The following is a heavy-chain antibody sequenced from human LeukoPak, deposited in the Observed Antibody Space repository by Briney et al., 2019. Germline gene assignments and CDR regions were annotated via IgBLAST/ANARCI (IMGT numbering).Heavy chain of an antibody. V-gene: IGHV1-46*01. Sequence: VASVKVSCKASGYTFTSYGISWVRQAPGQGLEWMGIINPSGGSTSYAQKFQGRVTMTRDMSTSTVYMELSSLRSEDTAVYYCARDVEMAGRVGFQHWGQGTLVTVSS. CDR2: INPSGGST. CDR1: GYTFTSYG. CDR3: ARDVEMAGRVGFQH. D-gene: IGHD5-24*01. J-gene: IGHJ1*01.